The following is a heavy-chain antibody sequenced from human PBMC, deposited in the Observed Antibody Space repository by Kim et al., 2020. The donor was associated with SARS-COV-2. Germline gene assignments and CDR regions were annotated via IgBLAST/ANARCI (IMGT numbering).Heavy chain of an antibody. CDR2: INPNSGGT. CDR3: ARGAGDYGKEMDV. CDR1: GYTFTGYY. D-gene: IGHD4-17*01. V-gene: IGHV1-2*05. J-gene: IGHJ6*02. Sequence: ASVKVSCKASGYTFTGYYMHWVRQAPGQGLEWMGRINPNSGGTNYAQKFQGRVTMTRDTSISTAYMELSRLRSDDTVVYYCARGAGDYGKEMDVWGQGTTVTVSS.